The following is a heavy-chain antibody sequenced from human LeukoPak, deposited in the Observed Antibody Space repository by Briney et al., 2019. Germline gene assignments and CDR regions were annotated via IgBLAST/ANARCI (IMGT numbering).Heavy chain of an antibody. J-gene: IGHJ6*03. D-gene: IGHD1-26*01. CDR3: ARDPYSGTYSDYYYYYMDV. Sequence: QPGGSLRLSCVASGFTFSSRDWMTWVRQAPGQGLEWVANIKQDGSEKNYVDSVKGRFTISRDNAKNSLYLQLNSLRAEDTAVYYCARDPYSGTYSDYYYYYMDVWGKGTTVTVSS. CDR2: IKQDGSEK. V-gene: IGHV3-7*01. CDR1: GFTFSSRDW.